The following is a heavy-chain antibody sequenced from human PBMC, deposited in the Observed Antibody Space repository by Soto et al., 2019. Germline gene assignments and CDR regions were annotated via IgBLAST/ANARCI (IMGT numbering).Heavy chain of an antibody. CDR1: GYSFTSYW. D-gene: IGHD1-26*01. V-gene: IGHV5-51*01. CDR2: IYPGDSDT. CDR3: ARQGVGATTWCAFDI. Sequence: PGESLKISCKGSGYSFTSYWIGWVRQMPGKGLEWMGIIYPGDSDTRYSPSFQGQVTISADKSISTAYLQWSSLKASDTAMYYCARQGVGATTWCAFDIWGQGTMVTVSS. J-gene: IGHJ3*02.